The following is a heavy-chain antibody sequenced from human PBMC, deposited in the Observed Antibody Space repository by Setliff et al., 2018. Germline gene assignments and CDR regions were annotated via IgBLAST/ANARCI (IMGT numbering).Heavy chain of an antibody. V-gene: IGHV4-39*01. CDR1: GGSISSNSHY. D-gene: IGHD2-15*01. Sequence: PSETLSLTCAVYGGSISSNSHYWGWIRQPPGKGLEWTGSIHYSASTYYNPSLKSRVTTSIDTSKNQFSLKLSSVTAADTAVYYCARARYCSGGRCYWTWLDSWAQGTLVTVSS. CDR3: ARARYCSGGRCYWTWLDS. J-gene: IGHJ5*01. CDR2: IHYSAST.